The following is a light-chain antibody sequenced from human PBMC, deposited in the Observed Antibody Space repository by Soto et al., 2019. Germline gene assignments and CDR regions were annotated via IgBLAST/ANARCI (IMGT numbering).Light chain of an antibody. J-gene: IGLJ1*01. V-gene: IGLV2-11*01. CDR2: DVS. CDR1: SSDVGGYNY. CDR3: CSYAGSYTPRYV. Sequence: QSVLTQPRSVSGSPGQSVTISCTGTSSDVGGYNYVSWYQQHPGKAPKLMIYDVSKRPSGVSDRFSGSKSGNTASLTISGLQAEDEADYYCCSYAGSYTPRYVFGTGTKVTVL.